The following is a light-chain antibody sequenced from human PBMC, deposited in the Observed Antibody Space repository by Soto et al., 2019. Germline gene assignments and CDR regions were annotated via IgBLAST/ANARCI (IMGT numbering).Light chain of an antibody. CDR2: AAS. J-gene: IGKJ1*01. V-gene: IGKV1-8*01. CDR3: QQFGSSPPRT. CDR1: QGISSY. Sequence: AIRMTQSPSSLSASTGDRVTITCRASQGISSYLAWYQQKPGKAPKLLIYAASTLQSGVPSRFSGSGSGTDFTLTISCLQSEDFATYYCQQFGSSPPRTFGQGTKVEIK.